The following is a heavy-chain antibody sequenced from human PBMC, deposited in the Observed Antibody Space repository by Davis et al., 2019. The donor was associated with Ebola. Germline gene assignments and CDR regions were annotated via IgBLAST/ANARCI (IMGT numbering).Heavy chain of an antibody. CDR1: GFTFSRNS. J-gene: IGHJ5*01. V-gene: IGHV3-48*01. CDR2: ISSSSTTI. CDR3: ARAGFGSTWFDC. D-gene: IGHD6-13*01. Sequence: PGGSLRLSCVASGFTFSRNSMNWVRQAPGKGLEWVSYISSSSTTIYYADSVKGRFTISRENAKNSLYLQMNSLRAEDTAVYYCARAGFGSTWFDCWGQGILVTVSS.